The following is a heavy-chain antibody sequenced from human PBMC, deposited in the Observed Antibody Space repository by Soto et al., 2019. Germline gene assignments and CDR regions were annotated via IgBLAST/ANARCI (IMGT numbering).Heavy chain of an antibody. CDR2: IYYSGST. CDR1: GGSISSGGYY. V-gene: IGHV4-39*01. Sequence: PSETLSLTCTVSGGSISSGGYYWSWIRQHPGKGLEWIGYIYYSGSTNYNPSLKSRVTISVDTSKNQFSLKLSSVTAADTAVYYCARQIRNLNYYDSSGSTDNWFDPWGQGTLVTVSS. CDR3: ARQIRNLNYYDSSGSTDNWFDP. D-gene: IGHD3-22*01. J-gene: IGHJ5*02.